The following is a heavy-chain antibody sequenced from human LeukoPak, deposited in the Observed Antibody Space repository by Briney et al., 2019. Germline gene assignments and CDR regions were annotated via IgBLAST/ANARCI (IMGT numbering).Heavy chain of an antibody. CDR3: ARECGGDCYPPNWFDP. J-gene: IGHJ5*02. V-gene: IGHV4-34*01. D-gene: IGHD2-21*02. CDR1: GGSFNGYY. Sequence: PSETLSLTCAVYGGSFNGYYWSWIRQPPGKGLEWIGSIYHSGSTYYNPSLKSRVTISVDTSKNQFSLKLSSVTAADTAVYYCARECGGDCYPPNWFDPWGQGTLVTVSS. CDR2: IYHSGST.